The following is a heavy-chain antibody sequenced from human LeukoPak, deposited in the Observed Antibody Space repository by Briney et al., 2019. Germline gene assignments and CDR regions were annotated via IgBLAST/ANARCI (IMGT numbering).Heavy chain of an antibody. CDR2: IYPGDSDT. Sequence: RGESLKISCKGPGYSFTTCWIGWVRQMPGKGLEWMGIIYPGDSDTRYSPSFQGQVTISADKSISTAYLQWSSLKASDAAMYYCARQETRAGAFDIWGQGTMVTVSS. CDR3: ARQETRAGAFDI. D-gene: IGHD6-13*01. J-gene: IGHJ3*02. CDR1: GYSFTTCW. V-gene: IGHV5-51*01.